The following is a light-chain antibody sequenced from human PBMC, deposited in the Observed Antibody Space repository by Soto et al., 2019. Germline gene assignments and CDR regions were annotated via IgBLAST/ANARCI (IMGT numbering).Light chain of an antibody. V-gene: IGKV1-33*01. CDR2: DAS. CDR1: QDISNY. J-gene: IGKJ3*01. CDR3: QQYDNLPSFT. Sequence: DIQMTQSPSSLSASVGDRVTITCQASQDISNYLNWYQQKPGKAPKLLIYDASNLETGVPSRFSGSGSGTDFTFTISSLQPEDIATYYCQQYDNLPSFTFGPGPKWISN.